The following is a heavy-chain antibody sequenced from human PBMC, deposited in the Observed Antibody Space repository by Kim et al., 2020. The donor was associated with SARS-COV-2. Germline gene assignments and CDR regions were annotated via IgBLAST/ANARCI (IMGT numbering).Heavy chain of an antibody. CDR3: ARGTAVAGMDV. D-gene: IGHD6-13*01. Sequence: KYYADSVKGRFTSSRDNSKNTLYLQMNSLRAEDTAVYYCARGTAVAGMDVWGQGTTVTVSS. V-gene: IGHV3-30*01. J-gene: IGHJ6*02. CDR2: K.